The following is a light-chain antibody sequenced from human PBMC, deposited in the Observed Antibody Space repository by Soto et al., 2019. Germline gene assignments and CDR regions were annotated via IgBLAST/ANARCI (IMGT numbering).Light chain of an antibody. CDR1: QSISSW. Sequence: DIKMTQSPSTLSASVGDRVTITCRASQSISSWLAWYQQKPGKAPKLLIYKASSLESGVPSRFSGNGSGTQFTLTISIQQPDDFATYYCQQYNSYWTFGQGTKVEIK. CDR2: KAS. CDR3: QQYNSYWT. V-gene: IGKV1-5*03. J-gene: IGKJ1*01.